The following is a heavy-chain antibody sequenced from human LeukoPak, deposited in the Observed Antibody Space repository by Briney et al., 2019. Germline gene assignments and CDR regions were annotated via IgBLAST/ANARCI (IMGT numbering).Heavy chain of an antibody. J-gene: IGHJ4*02. D-gene: IGHD2-15*01. CDR3: ARYFEVAGRWYLDY. CDR1: GGSINNHY. CDR2: IYATGRT. Sequence: SETLSPTCTVSGGSINNHYWSWIRQPPGRGLEWIGFIYATGRTDYNPSFTSRATVSVDMSRYQFSLDLTSVTAADTAMYYCARYFEVAGRWYLDYWGQGTLVTVSS. V-gene: IGHV4-4*08.